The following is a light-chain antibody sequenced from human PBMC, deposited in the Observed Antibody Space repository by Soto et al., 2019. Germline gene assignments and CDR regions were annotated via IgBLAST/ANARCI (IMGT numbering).Light chain of an antibody. CDR3: SSYTSRATLV. Sequence: QSALTQPASVSGSPGQSITISCTGTSNDVGGYDYVTWYQHHPGKAPKLMIYDVSNRPSGISDRFSASKSGNTASLTISGVQAEDGAHYYCSSYTSRATLVFGGGTKLTVL. J-gene: IGLJ2*01. CDR2: DVS. V-gene: IGLV2-14*03. CDR1: SNDVGGYDY.